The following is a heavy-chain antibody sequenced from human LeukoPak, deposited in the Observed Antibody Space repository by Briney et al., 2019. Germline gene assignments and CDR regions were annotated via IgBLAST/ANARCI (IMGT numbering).Heavy chain of an antibody. J-gene: IGHJ4*02. CDR1: GFTFSSYA. V-gene: IGHV3-23*01. CDR2: ISGSGGST. CDR3: AKDREGYGAAGTGFDY. D-gene: IGHD6-13*01. Sequence: PGGSLRLSCAASGFTFSSYAMSWVRQAPGKGLEWVSAISGSGGSTYYADPVKGRFTISRDNSKNTLYLQMNSLRAEDTAVYYCAKDREGYGAAGTGFDYWGQGTLDTVSS.